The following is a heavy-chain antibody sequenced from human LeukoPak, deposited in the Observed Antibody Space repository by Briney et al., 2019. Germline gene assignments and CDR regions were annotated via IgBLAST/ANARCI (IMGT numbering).Heavy chain of an antibody. CDR3: ARVRVRGDYFDY. V-gene: IGHV4-30-4*02. D-gene: IGHD3-16*01. CDR2: IYYSGST. J-gene: IGHJ4*02. Sequence: SETLSLTCTVSGGSISSGDYYWSWIRQPPGKGLEWIGYIYYSGSTYYNPSLKSRVTISVDTSKNQFSLKLSSVTAADTAVYYCARVRVRGDYFDYWGQGTLVTVSS. CDR1: GGSISSGDYY.